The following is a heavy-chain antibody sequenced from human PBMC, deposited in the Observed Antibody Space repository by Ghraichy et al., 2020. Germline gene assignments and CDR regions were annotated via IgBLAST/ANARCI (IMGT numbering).Heavy chain of an antibody. D-gene: IGHD3-22*01. J-gene: IGHJ3*02. CDR1: GYTLTELS. Sequence: ASVKVSCKVSGYTLTELSMHWVRQAPGKGLEWMGGFDPEDGETIYAQKFQGRVTMTEDTSTDTAYMELSSLRSEDTAVYYCATLPYYYDSSAPFDIWGQGTMVTVSS. CDR3: ATLPYYYDSSAPFDI. CDR2: FDPEDGET. V-gene: IGHV1-24*01.